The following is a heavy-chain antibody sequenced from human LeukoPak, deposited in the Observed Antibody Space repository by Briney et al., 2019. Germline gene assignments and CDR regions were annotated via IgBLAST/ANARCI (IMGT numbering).Heavy chain of an antibody. J-gene: IGHJ4*02. D-gene: IGHD5-18*01. CDR2: ISGSGGST. Sequence: GGSLRLSCAASGFTFSSYAMSWVRQAPGKGLEWVSAISGSGGSTYYADSVKGRFTISRDNSKNTLYLQMNSLRAEDTAVYYCARVRRGGVMVTFDYWGQGTLVTVSS. CDR1: GFTFSSYA. CDR3: ARVRRGGVMVTFDY. V-gene: IGHV3-23*01.